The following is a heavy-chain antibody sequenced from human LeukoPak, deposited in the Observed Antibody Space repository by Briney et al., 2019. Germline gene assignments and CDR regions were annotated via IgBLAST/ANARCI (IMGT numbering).Heavy chain of an antibody. V-gene: IGHV3-23*01. D-gene: IGHD3-10*01. J-gene: IGHJ3*02. CDR3: AKDHYVSGRYDAFDI. Sequence: GGSLRLSCAASGFTFSSYAMSWVRQAPGKGLEWVSSISISGGTTYYADSVKGRFTISRDNSKKTLYLQMNSLRAEDTAVYYCAKDHYVSGRYDAFDIWGQGTTVTVSS. CDR2: ISISGGTT. CDR1: GFTFSSYA.